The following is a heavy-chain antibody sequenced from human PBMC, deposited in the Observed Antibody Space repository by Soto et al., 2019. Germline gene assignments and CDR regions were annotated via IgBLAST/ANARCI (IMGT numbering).Heavy chain of an antibody. CDR3: ARGSGSSGDWYFDL. Sequence: EVQLLESGGGLVQPGGSLRLSCAASGFTFSSYAMSWVHQAPGKGLEWVSAISGSGGSTYYADSVKGRFTISRDNSKNTLYLQMNSLRAEDTAVYYCARGSGSSGDWYFDLWGRGTLVTVSS. CDR1: GFTFSSYA. J-gene: IGHJ2*01. CDR2: ISGSGGST. V-gene: IGHV3-23*01. D-gene: IGHD3-10*01.